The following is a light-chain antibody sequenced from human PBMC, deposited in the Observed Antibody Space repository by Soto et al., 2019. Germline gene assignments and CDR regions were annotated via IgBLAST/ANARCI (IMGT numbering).Light chain of an antibody. Sequence: DIQMTQSPSTLSGSVGDRVTITCRASQTISSWLAWYQQKPGKAPKLLIYKASTLASGVPSRFSGSGSGTEFTLTINSLQADDFATYYCQQHNSFSITFGQGTRLEIK. V-gene: IGKV1-5*03. CDR2: KAS. J-gene: IGKJ5*01. CDR3: QQHNSFSIT. CDR1: QTISSW.